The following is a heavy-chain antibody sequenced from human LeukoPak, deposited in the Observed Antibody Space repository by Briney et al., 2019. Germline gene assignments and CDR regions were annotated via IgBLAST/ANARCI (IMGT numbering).Heavy chain of an antibody. CDR3: ARLSSSYSYGYFDYFDY. CDR1: GYSFTSYW. V-gene: IGHV5-10-1*01. CDR2: IDPSDSYT. D-gene: IGHD5-18*01. Sequence: GESLKISCKGSGYSFTSYWISWVRQMPGRGLEWMGRIDPSDSYTNYSPSFQGHVTISADKSISTAYLQWSSLKASDTAMYYCARLSSSYSYGYFDYFDYWGQGTLVTVSS. J-gene: IGHJ4*02.